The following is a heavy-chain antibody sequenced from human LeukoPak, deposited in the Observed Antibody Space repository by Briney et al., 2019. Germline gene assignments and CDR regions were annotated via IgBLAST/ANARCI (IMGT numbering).Heavy chain of an antibody. D-gene: IGHD6-19*01. Sequence: ASVKVSCKASGYTFTDYYMHWVRQAPGLGLEWMGWINPNSGGTNYAEKFQGRVTMTRDTSITTAYMELSSLRSDDTAMYYCATLRRSGWYIGDWGQGTPVTVSS. CDR2: INPNSGGT. CDR1: GYTFTDYY. J-gene: IGHJ4*02. V-gene: IGHV1-2*02. CDR3: ATLRRSGWYIGD.